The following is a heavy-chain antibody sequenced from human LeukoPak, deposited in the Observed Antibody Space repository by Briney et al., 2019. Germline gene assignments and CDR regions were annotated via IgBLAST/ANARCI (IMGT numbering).Heavy chain of an antibody. D-gene: IGHD2-2*01. V-gene: IGHV4-59*01. CDR1: GGTISSYY. J-gene: IGHJ6*03. CDR3: AREPARLRYMDV. Sequence: SETLSLTCTVSGGTISSYYWSWIRQPPGKGLEWIGYIYYSGSTNYNPSLKSRVTISVDTSKNQFSLKLSSVTAADTAVYYCAREPARLRYMDVWGKGTTVTVSS. CDR2: IYYSGST.